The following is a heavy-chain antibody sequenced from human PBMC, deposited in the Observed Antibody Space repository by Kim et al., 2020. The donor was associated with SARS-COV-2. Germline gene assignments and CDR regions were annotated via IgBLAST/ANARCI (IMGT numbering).Heavy chain of an antibody. J-gene: IGHJ4*02. D-gene: IGHD4-4*01. CDR3: ARVGGYSNELDY. V-gene: IGHV4-4*07. Sequence: NYNPSLKSRVTMSVDTSKNQISLKVGSVTAADTALYYCARVGGYSNELDYWGQGTLVTVSS.